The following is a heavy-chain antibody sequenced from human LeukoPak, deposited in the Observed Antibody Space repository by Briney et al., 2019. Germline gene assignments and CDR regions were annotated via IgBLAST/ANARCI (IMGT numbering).Heavy chain of an antibody. CDR2: IYYSGST. V-gene: IGHV4-59*12. Sequence: PSETLSLTCTVSGGSISSNYWSWIRQPPGKGLEWIGYIYYSGSTYYNPSLKSRVTLSVDTSKNQFSLKLSSVTAADTAVYYCARGPWQLVRVDYWGQGTLVTVSS. J-gene: IGHJ4*02. CDR3: ARGPWQLVRVDY. D-gene: IGHD6-6*01. CDR1: GGSISSNY.